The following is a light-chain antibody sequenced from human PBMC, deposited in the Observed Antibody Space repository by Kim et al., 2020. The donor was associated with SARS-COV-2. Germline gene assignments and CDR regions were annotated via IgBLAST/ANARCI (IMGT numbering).Light chain of an antibody. CDR2: GVS. V-gene: IGKV3-20*01. Sequence: EIVLTQSPGTLSLSPGERATLSCRTSQSVSAGYLAWYQHRPGQAPRLLIYGVSSRATGIPDRFSGSGSGSGTDFTLTISRLEPEDFAVYYCQQYGRSQRRFGQGTKVDIK. CDR3: QQYGRSQRR. J-gene: IGKJ1*01. CDR1: QSVSAGY.